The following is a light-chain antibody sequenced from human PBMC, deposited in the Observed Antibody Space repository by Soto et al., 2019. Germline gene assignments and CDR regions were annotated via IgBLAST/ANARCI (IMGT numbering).Light chain of an antibody. CDR1: QSVSSY. Sequence: EIVMTQSPATLSVSPGERATLSFRASQSVSSYLAWYQQKPGQAPRLLIYDASNRANGIPARFSGSGSGTDFTLTISSLEPADFAVYYCQQRSNWPLTFGGGTKVDIK. CDR2: DAS. J-gene: IGKJ4*01. V-gene: IGKV3-11*01. CDR3: QQRSNWPLT.